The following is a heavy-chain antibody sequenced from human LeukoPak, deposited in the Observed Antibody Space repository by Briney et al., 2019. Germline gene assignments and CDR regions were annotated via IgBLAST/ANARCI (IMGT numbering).Heavy chain of an antibody. CDR1: GYTFTSYA. D-gene: IGHD3-10*01. Sequence: ASVKVSCKASGYTFTSYAMHWVRQAPGQRLEWMGWINAGNGNTKYSQEFQGRVTMTRNTSISTAYMELSSLRSEDTAVYYCARGPRFGSVDYWGQGTLVTVSS. V-gene: IGHV1-3*03. J-gene: IGHJ4*02. CDR2: INAGNGNT. CDR3: ARGPRFGSVDY.